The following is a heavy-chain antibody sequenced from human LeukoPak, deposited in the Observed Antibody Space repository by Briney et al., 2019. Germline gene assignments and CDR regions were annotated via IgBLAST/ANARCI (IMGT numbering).Heavy chain of an antibody. J-gene: IGHJ4*02. CDR2: IYRSGST. CDR3: ASELGATGLVDY. CDR1: GGSISSGSDY. D-gene: IGHD1-26*01. V-gene: IGHV4-61*02. Sequence: SETQSLTCTVSGGSISSGSDYWSWIRQPAGKGLEWIGRIYRSGSTDYNPSLKSRVTISVDTSKNQFSLKLSSVTAADTAAYYCASELGATGLVDYWGQGTLVTVSS.